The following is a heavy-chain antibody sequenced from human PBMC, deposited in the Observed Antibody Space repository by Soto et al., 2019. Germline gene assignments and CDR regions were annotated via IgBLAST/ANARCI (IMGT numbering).Heavy chain of an antibody. Sequence: GESLKISCKGSGYSFTSYWIGWVRQMPGKGLEWMGIIYPGDSDTRYSPSFQGQVTISADKSISTAYLQWSSLKASDTAMYYCARVGSGSYLPGYYYYYGMDVWGQGTTVTVSS. D-gene: IGHD3-10*01. CDR3: ARVGSGSYLPGYYYYYGMDV. CDR1: GYSFTSYW. CDR2: IYPGDSDT. J-gene: IGHJ6*02. V-gene: IGHV5-51*01.